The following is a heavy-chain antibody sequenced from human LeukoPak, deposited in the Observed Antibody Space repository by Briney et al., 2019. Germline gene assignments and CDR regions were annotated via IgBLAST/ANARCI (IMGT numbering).Heavy chain of an antibody. CDR3: ARQVLVRCAFDI. CDR2: IYSGGST. CDR1: GFTVSSNY. V-gene: IGHV3-53*01. J-gene: IGHJ3*02. D-gene: IGHD2-21*01. Sequence: GGSLRLSCAASGFTVSSNYMSWVRQAPGKGLEWVSVIYSGGSTYYADSVKGRFTISRDNSKNTLYLQMNSLRAEDTAVYYCARQVLVRCAFDIWGQGTMVTVSS.